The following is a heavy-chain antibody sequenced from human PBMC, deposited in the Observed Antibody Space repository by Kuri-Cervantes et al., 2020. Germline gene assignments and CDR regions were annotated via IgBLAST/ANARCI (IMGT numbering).Heavy chain of an antibody. CDR1: GFTFSSVV. CDR3: VQDGSDSWSVVH. J-gene: IGHJ5*02. CDR2: ISHDGRYK. D-gene: IGHD2-8*02. Sequence: GESLKISCAASGFTFSSVVMHWVPQAPGKGLEWVTRISHDGRYKSYVESVKGRFTISRDNSKSTLYLQMTSPRTEDTAMYYCVQDGSDSWSVVHWGQGTLVTVSS. V-gene: IGHV3-30*18.